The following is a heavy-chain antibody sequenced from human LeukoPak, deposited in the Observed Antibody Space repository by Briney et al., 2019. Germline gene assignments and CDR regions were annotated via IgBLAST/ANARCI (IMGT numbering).Heavy chain of an antibody. CDR1: GGSISSGGYY. V-gene: IGHV4-30-2*01. J-gene: IGHJ4*02. D-gene: IGHD7-27*01. Sequence: SETLSLTCTVSGGSISSGGYYWSWIRQPPGKGLEWIGYIYHSGSTYYNPSLRSRVTISVDRSKNQFSLKLSSVTAADTAVYYCARDRWGTGGYFDNWGQGTLVAVSS. CDR2: IYHSGST. CDR3: ARDRWGTGGYFDN.